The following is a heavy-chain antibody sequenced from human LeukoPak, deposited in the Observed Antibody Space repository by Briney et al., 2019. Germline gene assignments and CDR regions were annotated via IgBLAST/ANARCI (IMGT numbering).Heavy chain of an antibody. CDR3: ARGGSGSYYNVGVG. CDR2: ISSSSSYI. Sequence: GGSLRLSCAASGFTFSSYSMNWVRQAPGKGLEWVSSISSSSSYIYYADSVKGRFTISRDNAKNSLYLQMNSRRAEDTAVYYCARGGSGSYYNVGVGWGQGTLVTVSS. CDR1: GFTFSSYS. D-gene: IGHD3-10*01. V-gene: IGHV3-21*01. J-gene: IGHJ4*02.